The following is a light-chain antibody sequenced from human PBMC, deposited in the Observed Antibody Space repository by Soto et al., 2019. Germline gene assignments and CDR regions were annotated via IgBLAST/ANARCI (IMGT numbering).Light chain of an antibody. CDR2: EVN. Sequence: QSVLTQPGSVSGSPGQSITISCTGSSSDVGAYNYVSWYQQYPGNAPKLIIYEVNYRPSEVPHRFSGSKSGNTATLTISGLQAEDEAEYYCSSYTNTYTYVFGPGTKVTVL. V-gene: IGLV2-14*01. J-gene: IGLJ1*01. CDR1: SSDVGAYNY. CDR3: SSYTNTYTYV.